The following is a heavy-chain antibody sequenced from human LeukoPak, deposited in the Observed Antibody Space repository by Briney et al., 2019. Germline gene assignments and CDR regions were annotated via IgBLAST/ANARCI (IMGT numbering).Heavy chain of an antibody. CDR2: ISSSSSYI. V-gene: IGHV3-21*01. CDR1: GFTFSSYS. Sequence: GGSLRLXCAASGFTFSSYSMNWVRQAPGKGLEWVSSISSSSSYIYYADSVKGRSTISRDNAKNSLYLQMNSLRAEDTAVYYCARDVSLAAAGANWFDPWGQGTLVTVSS. J-gene: IGHJ5*02. CDR3: ARDVSLAAAGANWFDP. D-gene: IGHD6-13*01.